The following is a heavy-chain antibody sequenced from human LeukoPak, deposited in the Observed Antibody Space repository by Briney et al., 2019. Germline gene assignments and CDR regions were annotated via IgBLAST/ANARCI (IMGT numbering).Heavy chain of an antibody. V-gene: IGHV3-23*01. J-gene: IGHJ4*02. CDR1: GFTFSSYA. D-gene: IGHD3-3*01. CDR2: ISGSGGST. Sequence: GGSLRLSCAASGFTFSSYAMSWVRQAPGKGLEWVSAISGSGGSTYYADSVKGRFTISRDNSKNTLYLQMNSLRAEDTAVYYCARPEFWSGYYHFDYWGQGTLVTVPS. CDR3: ARPEFWSGYYHFDY.